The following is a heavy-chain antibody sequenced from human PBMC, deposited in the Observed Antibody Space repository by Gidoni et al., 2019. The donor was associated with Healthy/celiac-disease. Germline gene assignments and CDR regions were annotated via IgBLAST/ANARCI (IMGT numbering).Heavy chain of an antibody. V-gene: IGHV4-4*07. CDR1: GGSISSYY. Sequence: QVQLQESGPGLVKPSETLSLTCTVSGGSISSYYWSWIRQPAGKGLEWIGRIYTSGSTNYNPSLKSRVTMSVDTSKNQFSLKLSSVTAADTAVYYCAAGDYVWGSYRPIFDYWGQGTLVTVSS. J-gene: IGHJ4*02. D-gene: IGHD3-16*02. CDR2: IYTSGST. CDR3: AAGDYVWGSYRPIFDY.